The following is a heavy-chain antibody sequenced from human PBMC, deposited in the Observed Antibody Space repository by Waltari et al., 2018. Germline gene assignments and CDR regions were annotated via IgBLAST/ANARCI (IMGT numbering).Heavy chain of an antibody. Sequence: QVHLVESGGGVVQPGGSLRLSCAASGFSFSAYAMYWVRQAPGEGREGVAHIQPDGGDKFYGDSVKGRFSISRDDSRNTLFLQMNSLRDEDTAVYYCAKDLKGAWTIDYWGQGTLVTVSS. D-gene: IGHD1-26*01. CDR3: AKDLKGAWTIDY. V-gene: IGHV3-30*02. J-gene: IGHJ4*02. CDR1: GFSFSAYA. CDR2: IQPDGGDK.